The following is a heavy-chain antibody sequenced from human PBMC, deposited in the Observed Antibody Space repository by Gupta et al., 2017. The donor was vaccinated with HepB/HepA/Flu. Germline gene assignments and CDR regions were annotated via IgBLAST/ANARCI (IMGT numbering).Heavy chain of an antibody. CDR1: GYGFTDYW. J-gene: IGHJ4*02. CDR3: ARHDGVGGPDY. CDR2: IYPGDSDT. Sequence: SGYGFTDYWIGGVRQMPGNGLEWMGIIYPGDSDTRYSPSFQGQVTISADKSIITASLQWSSLKASDTAIYYCARHDGVGGPDYWGQGTLVTVSS. D-gene: IGHD1-26*01. V-gene: IGHV5-51*01.